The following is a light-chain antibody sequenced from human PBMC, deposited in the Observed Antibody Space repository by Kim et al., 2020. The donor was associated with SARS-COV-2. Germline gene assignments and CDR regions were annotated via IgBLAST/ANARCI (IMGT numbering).Light chain of an antibody. Sequence: SPGERATLSCGASQSVRSNYLAWYQQKPGLAPRLLIYDASSRATGIPDRFSGRGSGTDFTLTISRLEPEDFAVYFCQQYGTSPLTFGGGTKGGYQT. CDR1: QSVRSNY. CDR3: QQYGTSPLT. V-gene: IGKV3D-20*01. CDR2: DAS. J-gene: IGKJ4*01.